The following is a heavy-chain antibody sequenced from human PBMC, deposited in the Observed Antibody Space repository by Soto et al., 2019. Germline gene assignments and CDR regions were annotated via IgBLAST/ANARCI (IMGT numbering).Heavy chain of an antibody. CDR3: ARETYYDFWSGPYYGMDV. D-gene: IGHD3-3*01. J-gene: IGHJ6*02. V-gene: IGHV3-23*01. CDR2: ISGSGGST. CDR1: GFTFSSYA. Sequence: EVQLLESGGGLVQPGGSLRLSCAASGFTFSSYAMSCVRQAPGKGLEWVSAISGSGGSTYYADSVKGRFTISRDNSKNTLYLQMNSLRAEDTAVCYCARETYYDFWSGPYYGMDVWGQGTTVTLSS.